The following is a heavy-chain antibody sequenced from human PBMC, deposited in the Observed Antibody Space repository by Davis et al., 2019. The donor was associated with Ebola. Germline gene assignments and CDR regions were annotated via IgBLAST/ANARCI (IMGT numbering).Heavy chain of an antibody. J-gene: IGHJ4*02. CDR3: ARDQQGDGYASFGY. Sequence: PSETLSLTCTVSGGSISSGSYYWSWIRQPAGKGLEWIGHIYTSGSTNYNPSPKSRVTISVDTSKNQFSLRLSSVTAADTAVYYCARDQQGDGYASFGYWGQGTLVTVSS. CDR1: GGSISSGSYY. CDR2: IYTSGST. D-gene: IGHD5-24*01. V-gene: IGHV4-61*09.